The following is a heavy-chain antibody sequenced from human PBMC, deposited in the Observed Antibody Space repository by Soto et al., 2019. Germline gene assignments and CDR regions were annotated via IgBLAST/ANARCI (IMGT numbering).Heavy chain of an antibody. J-gene: IGHJ4*02. CDR1: GFTFTKFA. V-gene: IGHV3-23*01. CDR3: AKDRRIAVSHFDF. Sequence: PGGSLRLSCAASGFTFTKFAMSWVRQAPGKGLEWIASISGPGGSTNYAESVKGRLTISRDNSNDTVSLQMNSLRVEDTALYFCAKDRRIAVSHFDFWAQGTLVTVSS. CDR2: ISGPGGST. D-gene: IGHD6-19*01.